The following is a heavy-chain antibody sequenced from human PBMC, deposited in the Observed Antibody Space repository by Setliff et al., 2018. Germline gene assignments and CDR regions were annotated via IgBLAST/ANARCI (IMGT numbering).Heavy chain of an antibody. CDR2: ISSSGISI. Sequence: QPGGSLRLSCAASGFSVSTFSMHWVRQAPGKGLEGVAYISSSGISIDYADSVKGRFTISRDNAKNSLYLQMNSLRAEDTAVYYCVRDPGGGFPSYYGMDVWGQGTTVTVSS. J-gene: IGHJ6*02. CDR1: GFSVSTFS. V-gene: IGHV3-48*04. CDR3: VRDPGGGFPSYYGMDV. D-gene: IGHD2-15*01.